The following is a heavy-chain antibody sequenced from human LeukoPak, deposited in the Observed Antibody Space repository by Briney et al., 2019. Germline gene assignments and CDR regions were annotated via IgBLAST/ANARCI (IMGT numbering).Heavy chain of an antibody. CDR2: IYYSGST. V-gene: IGHV4-59*12. CDR3: ARGPYSSGWSNYYYGMDV. D-gene: IGHD6-19*01. CDR1: GASFSRYY. Sequence: PSETLSLTCTVSGASFSRYYWSWIRQPPGKGLEWIGYIYYSGSTSYNPSLKSRVTISVDTSKNQFSLKLSSVIAADTAVYYCARGPYSSGWSNYYYGMDVWGQGTTVTVSS. J-gene: IGHJ6*02.